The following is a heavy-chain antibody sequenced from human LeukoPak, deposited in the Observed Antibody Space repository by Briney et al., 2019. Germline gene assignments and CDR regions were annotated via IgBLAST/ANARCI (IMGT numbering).Heavy chain of an antibody. CDR3: ARDGYSSSWYLYHFDY. CDR2: IYYSGST. CDR1: GGSISSSSYY. Sequence: SETLSLTCTVSGGSISSSSYYWGWIRQLPGKGLEWIGSIYYSGSTYYNPSLKSRVTISVDTSKNQFSLKLSSVTAADTAVYYCARDGYSSSWYLYHFDYWGQGTLVTVSS. J-gene: IGHJ4*02. V-gene: IGHV4-39*07. D-gene: IGHD6-13*01.